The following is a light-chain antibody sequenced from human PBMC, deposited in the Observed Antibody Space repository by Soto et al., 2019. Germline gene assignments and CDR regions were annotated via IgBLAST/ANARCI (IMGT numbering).Light chain of an antibody. CDR1: QDITNN. Sequence: EIVMTQSPATLSVSPGETVTVSCRASQDITNNLAWYHQKPGQSPQLLIYAASTLATGIPARFSGSGSGVEFTLTIYSLQSEDLELYFCQQYNNWPLTFGGGIRV. CDR2: AAS. J-gene: IGKJ4*01. V-gene: IGKV3-15*01. CDR3: QQYNNWPLT.